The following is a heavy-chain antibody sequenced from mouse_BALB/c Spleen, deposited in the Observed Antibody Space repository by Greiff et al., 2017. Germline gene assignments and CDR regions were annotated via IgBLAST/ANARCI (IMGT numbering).Heavy chain of an antibody. D-gene: IGHD2-1*01. V-gene: IGHV5-6-5*01. CDR3: ARDPIYYGNSIFAY. Sequence: EVKVVESGGGLVKPGGSLTLSCAASGFTFSSYAMSWVRQTPEKRLEWVASISSGGSTYYPDSVKGRFTISRDNARNILYLQMSSLRSEDTAMYYCARDPIYYGNSIFAYWGQGTLVTVSA. CDR2: ISSGGST. J-gene: IGHJ3*01. CDR1: GFTFSSYA.